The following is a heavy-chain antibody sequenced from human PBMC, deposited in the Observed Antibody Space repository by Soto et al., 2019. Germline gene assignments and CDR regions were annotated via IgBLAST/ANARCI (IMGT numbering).Heavy chain of an antibody. CDR3: ARTVVTGVQIYFDY. CDR2: IYYSGST. J-gene: IGHJ4*02. V-gene: IGHV4-59*01. CDR1: GGSISGYQ. Sequence: QVQLQESGPGLVKPSETLSLTCTVSGGSISGYQWCWIRQPPGKGLEWIGYIYYSGSTNYNPSLKSRVTKSVETSKNQFSLKLTSVTAAETAVYYCARTVVTGVQIYFDYWGQGILVTVSS. D-gene: IGHD2-21*02.